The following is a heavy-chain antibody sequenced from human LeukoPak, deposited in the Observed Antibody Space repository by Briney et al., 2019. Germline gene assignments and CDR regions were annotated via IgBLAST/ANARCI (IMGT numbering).Heavy chain of an antibody. CDR2: IYYSGST. V-gene: IGHV4-59*08. Sequence: ASETLSLTCTVSGGSISSYYWSWIRQPPGKGLEWIGYIYYSGSTNYNPSLKSRVTISVDTSKNQFSLKLSSVTAADTAVYYCARQGDKYDYWGQGTLVTVSS. CDR1: GGSISSYY. D-gene: IGHD2-2*01. CDR3: ARQGDKYDY. J-gene: IGHJ4*02.